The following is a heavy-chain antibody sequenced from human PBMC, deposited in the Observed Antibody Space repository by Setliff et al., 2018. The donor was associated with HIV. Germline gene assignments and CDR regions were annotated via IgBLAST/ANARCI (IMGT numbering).Heavy chain of an antibody. D-gene: IGHD1-26*01. CDR2: IYYSGST. J-gene: IGHJ4*02. CDR1: GGSISSHY. CDR3: ARGPPGWGATRDY. Sequence: SETLSLTCTVSGGSISSHYWSWIRQPPGKGREWIGYIYYSGSTNYNPSLKSRVNISVDTSKNQFSLKLSPVTAADTAVYYCARGPPGWGATRDYWGQGTLVTVSS. V-gene: IGHV4-59*11.